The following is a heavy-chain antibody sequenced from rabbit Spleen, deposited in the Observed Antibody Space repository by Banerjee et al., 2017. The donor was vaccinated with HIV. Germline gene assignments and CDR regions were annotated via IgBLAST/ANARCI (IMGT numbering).Heavy chain of an antibody. CDR1: GFTISSSYY. CDR2: IYGGSSGST. D-gene: IGHD4-2*01. Sequence: QEPLEETGGDLVNPDGSLTLTCTASGFTISSSYYMCSVQQAPGKGLEWIACIYGGSSGSTYYASWAKGRFTISKTSSTTVTLRMTSLTAADTATYFCARAANGGTYLYSSTLWGQGTLVTVS. CDR3: ARAANGGTYLYSSTL. J-gene: IGHJ3*01. V-gene: IGHV1S45*01.